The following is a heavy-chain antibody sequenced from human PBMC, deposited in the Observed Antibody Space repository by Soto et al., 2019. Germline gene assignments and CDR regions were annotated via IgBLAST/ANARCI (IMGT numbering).Heavy chain of an antibody. D-gene: IGHD2-15*01. CDR1: GFTFTTYW. CDR2: ITGDGSDS. V-gene: IGHV3-74*01. Sequence: GSLRLSCAASGFTFTTYWMYWVSQAPGEGLVWVSRITGDGSDSTYADSVKGRFTISRDNAKNTLYLQMNSLRAEDTALYYCGRGGRGGHSYVDYWGQGTLVTVSS. J-gene: IGHJ4*02. CDR3: GRGGRGGHSYVDY.